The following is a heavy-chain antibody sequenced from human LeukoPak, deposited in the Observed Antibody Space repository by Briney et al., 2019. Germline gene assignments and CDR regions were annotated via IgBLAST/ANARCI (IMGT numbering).Heavy chain of an antibody. CDR1: GFTFSSYG. V-gene: IGHV3-30*18. CDR2: ISYDGSNK. Sequence: PGGSLRLSCAASGFTFSSYGMHWVRQAPGKGLEWVAVISYDGSNKYYADSVKGRFTISRDNSKNTLYLQTNSLRAEDTAVYYCAKVQRITMVRGVPDYYYGMDVWGQGTTVTVSS. J-gene: IGHJ6*02. D-gene: IGHD3-10*01. CDR3: AKVQRITMVRGVPDYYYGMDV.